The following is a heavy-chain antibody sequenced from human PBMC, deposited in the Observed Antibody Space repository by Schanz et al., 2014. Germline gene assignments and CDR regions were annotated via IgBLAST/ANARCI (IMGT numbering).Heavy chain of an antibody. D-gene: IGHD5-12*01. CDR3: ARDGGRDGYNLAFDV. CDR1: GFSVSTNY. Sequence: EVQLVESGGCLIQPGGSLRLSCAVSGFSVSTNYMSWARQAPGKGLEWISSLYINAGSTRYADSVKGRFFISRDSSKNTLFLQMNSLRAEDTAVYFCARDGGRDGYNLAFDVWGQGTLVTVSS. CDR2: LYINAGST. J-gene: IGHJ3*01. V-gene: IGHV3-53*01.